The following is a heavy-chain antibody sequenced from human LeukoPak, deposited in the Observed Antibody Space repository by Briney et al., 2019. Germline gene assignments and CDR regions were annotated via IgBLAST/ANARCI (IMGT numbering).Heavy chain of an antibody. V-gene: IGHV4-59*01. Sequence: SETLSLTRTVSGGSISSYYWSWIRQPPGKGLEWIGYIYYSGSTNYNPSLKSRVTISVDTSKNQFSLKLSSVTAADTAVYYCARSLRYHPRAPYYFDYWGQGTLVTVSS. D-gene: IGHD3-9*01. CDR3: ARSLRYHPRAPYYFDY. CDR1: GGSISSYY. J-gene: IGHJ4*02. CDR2: IYYSGST.